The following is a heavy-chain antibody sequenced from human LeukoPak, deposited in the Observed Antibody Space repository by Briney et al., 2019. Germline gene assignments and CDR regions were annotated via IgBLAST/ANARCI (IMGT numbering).Heavy chain of an antibody. J-gene: IGHJ4*02. Sequence: PGGSLRLSCAASGFTFSSYGMHWVRQAPGKGLEWVAFIRYDGSNKYYADSVKGRFTISRDNSKNTLYLQMNSLRAEDTAVYYCAKGAAYDYVWGSPYYFDYWGQGTLVTVSS. CDR1: GFTFSSYG. V-gene: IGHV3-30*02. D-gene: IGHD3-16*01. CDR2: IRYDGSNK. CDR3: AKGAAYDYVWGSPYYFDY.